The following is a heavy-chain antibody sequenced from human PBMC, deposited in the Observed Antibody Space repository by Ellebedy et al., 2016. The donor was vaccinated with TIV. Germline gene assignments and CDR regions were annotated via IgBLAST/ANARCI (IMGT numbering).Heavy chain of an antibody. CDR1: GGTFSSYA. V-gene: IGHV1-69*06. Sequence: SVKVSCXASGGTFSSYAISWVRQAPGQGLEWMGGIIPIFGTANYAQKFQGRVTITADKSTSTAYMELSSLRSEDTAVYYCARDQVVPAAMPPGHYGMDVWGQGTTVTVSS. CDR2: IIPIFGTA. D-gene: IGHD2-2*01. CDR3: ARDQVVPAAMPPGHYGMDV. J-gene: IGHJ6*02.